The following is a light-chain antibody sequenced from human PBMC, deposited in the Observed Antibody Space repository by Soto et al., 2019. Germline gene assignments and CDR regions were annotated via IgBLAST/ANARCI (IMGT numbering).Light chain of an antibody. J-gene: IGKJ5*01. CDR1: QSINSW. CDR2: KAS. CDR3: QQYNSYSIT. Sequence: DIQMTQSPSTLSASVGDRVTITCRASQSINSWLAWYQQKPGKAPKLLLYKASSLESGVPSRFSGSGSGTEFTLTISSLQPDDFATYYCQQYNSYSITFGQGTRWR. V-gene: IGKV1-5*03.